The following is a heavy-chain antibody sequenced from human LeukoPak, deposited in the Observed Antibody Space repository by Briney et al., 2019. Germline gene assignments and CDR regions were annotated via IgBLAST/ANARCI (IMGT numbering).Heavy chain of an antibody. D-gene: IGHD3-16*01. V-gene: IGHV4-59*01. CDR3: ARGVGLHVYYFDY. Sequence: SETLSLTCTVPGGSISSYYWSWIRQPPGKGLEWIGYIFYSGGTNYNPSLKSRVTMSVDTSKTQFSLKLSSVTAADTAVYYCARGVGLHVYYFDYWGQGSLVTVSS. J-gene: IGHJ4*02. CDR1: GGSISSYY. CDR2: IFYSGGT.